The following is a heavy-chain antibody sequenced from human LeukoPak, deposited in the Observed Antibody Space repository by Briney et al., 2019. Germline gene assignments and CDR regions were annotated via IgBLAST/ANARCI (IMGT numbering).Heavy chain of an antibody. D-gene: IGHD1-26*01. CDR1: GFTFSGSA. V-gene: IGHV3-73*01. CDR3: TRHGGSYVDY. J-gene: IGHJ4*02. Sequence: GGSLKLSCAASGFTFSGSAMHWVRQASGKGLEWVGRIRSKANSYATAYAASVKGRFTISRDDPKNTAYLQMNSLKTEDTAVYYCTRHGGSYVDYWGQGTLVTVSS. CDR2: IRSKANSYAT.